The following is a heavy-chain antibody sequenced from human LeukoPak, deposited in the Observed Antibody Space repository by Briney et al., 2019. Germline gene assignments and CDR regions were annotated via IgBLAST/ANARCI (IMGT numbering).Heavy chain of an antibody. D-gene: IGHD6-19*01. Sequence: SETLSLTCTVSGGSISSYYWSWIRQPPGKGLEWIGYIYYSGSTNYNPSLKSRVTISVDTSKNQFSLKLSSVTVADTAVYYCARGGWTGGFDYWGQGTLVTVSS. J-gene: IGHJ4*02. CDR3: ARGGWTGGFDY. V-gene: IGHV4-59*01. CDR1: GGSISSYY. CDR2: IYYSGST.